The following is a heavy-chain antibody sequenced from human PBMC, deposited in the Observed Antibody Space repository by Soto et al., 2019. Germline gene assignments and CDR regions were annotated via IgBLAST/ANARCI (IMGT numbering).Heavy chain of an antibody. J-gene: IGHJ4*02. V-gene: IGHV3-33*01. CDR3: ARDRDYGNDATHDY. CDR2: IWYDGSNK. Sequence: PGGSLRLSCAASGFTFSSYGMHWVRQAPGKGLEWVAVIWYDGSNKYYADSVKGRFTISRDNSKNTLYLQMNSLRAEDTAVYYCARDRDYGNDATHDYWGQGTLVTVSS. CDR1: GFTFSSYG. D-gene: IGHD1-1*01.